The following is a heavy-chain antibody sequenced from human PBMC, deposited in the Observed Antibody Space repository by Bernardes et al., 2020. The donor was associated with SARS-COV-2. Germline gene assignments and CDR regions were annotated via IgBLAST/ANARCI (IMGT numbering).Heavy chain of an antibody. V-gene: IGHV3-33*06. CDR2: IWFDGSSK. CDR3: AKCIPGSYAMDV. Sequence: GGSLRLSCTASGFTFSHNAMHWVRQTPGKGLEWVAVIWFDGSSKFYADSVKGRFTISRDNSKNALSLQMNSLKAEDTAIYFCAKCIPGSYAMDVWGQGTTVTVSS. J-gene: IGHJ6*02. D-gene: IGHD2-2*02. CDR1: GFTFSHNA.